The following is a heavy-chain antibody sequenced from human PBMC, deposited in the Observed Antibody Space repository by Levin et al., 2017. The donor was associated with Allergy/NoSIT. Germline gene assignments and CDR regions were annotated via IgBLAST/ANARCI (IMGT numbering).Heavy chain of an antibody. CDR2: ISSSSSTI. CDR3: AREGDCGGDCLLP. D-gene: IGHD2-21*02. Sequence: GGSLRLSCAASGFTFSSYSMNWVRQAPGKGLEWVSYISSSSSTIYYADSVKGRFTISRDNAKNSLYLQMNSLRAEDTAVYYCAREGDCGGDCLLPWGQGTLVTVSS. V-gene: IGHV3-48*01. CDR1: GFTFSSYS. J-gene: IGHJ5*02.